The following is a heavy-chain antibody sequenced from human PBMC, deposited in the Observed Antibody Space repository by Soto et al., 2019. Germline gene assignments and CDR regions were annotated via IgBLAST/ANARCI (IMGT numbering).Heavy chain of an antibody. CDR2: ISGSGGST. J-gene: IGHJ4*02. Sequence: EVQLLESGGGLVQPGGSLRLSCAASGFTFSSYAMSWVRQAPGKGLEWVSAISGSGGSTYYADSVKGRFTISRDNSKNTLYLQMNSLRAEDTAVYYCAKALTSWERWLVTVGYWGQGTLVTVSS. CDR1: GFTFSSYA. V-gene: IGHV3-23*01. CDR3: AKALTSWERWLVTVGY. D-gene: IGHD6-19*01.